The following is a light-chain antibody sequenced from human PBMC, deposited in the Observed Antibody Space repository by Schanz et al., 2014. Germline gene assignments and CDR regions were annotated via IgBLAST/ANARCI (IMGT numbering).Light chain of an antibody. CDR3: AAWDDSLNGV. V-gene: IGLV1-40*01. J-gene: IGLJ3*02. CDR2: GNS. CDR1: SSNIGAGYD. Sequence: QSVLTQPPSVSGAPGQRVTISCTGSSSNIGAGYDVHWYQQLPGTAPKLLIYGNSNRPSGVPDRFSGSKSDTSASLAITGLQPEDEADYYCAAWDDSLNGVFGGGTKLTVL.